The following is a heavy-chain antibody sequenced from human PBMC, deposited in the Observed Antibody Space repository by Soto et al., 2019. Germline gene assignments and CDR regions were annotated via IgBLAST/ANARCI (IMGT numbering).Heavy chain of an antibody. Sequence: PGGSLRLSCAASGFFFSYYYLSWIRQAPGKGLECVAYISGTGDTKYYADSVEGRFTISRDNPKSTLYLQMNSLRAEDAAVYYCAIGGGQIYYKGLDVWGQGTTVTVSS. CDR3: AIGGGQIYYKGLDV. J-gene: IGHJ6*02. CDR1: GFFFSYYY. V-gene: IGHV3-11*01. CDR2: ISGTGDTK. D-gene: IGHD3-10*01.